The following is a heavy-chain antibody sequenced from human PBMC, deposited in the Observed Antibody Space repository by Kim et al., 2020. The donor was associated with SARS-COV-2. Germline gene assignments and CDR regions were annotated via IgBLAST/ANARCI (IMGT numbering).Heavy chain of an antibody. V-gene: IGHV3-48*03. D-gene: IGHD1-26*01. Sequence: GNTIYYAVSVRGRFTISRDNAKTSLFLPMSSLSAEDTAVYYCARERGGYDYWGKGTLVTVSS. CDR2: GNTI. CDR3: ARERGGYDY. J-gene: IGHJ4*02.